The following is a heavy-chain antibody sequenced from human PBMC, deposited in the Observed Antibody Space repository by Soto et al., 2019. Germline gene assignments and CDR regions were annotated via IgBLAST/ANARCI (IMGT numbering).Heavy chain of an antibody. V-gene: IGHV4-59*01. CDR3: ARVRITFGGVIGHFDY. J-gene: IGHJ4*02. D-gene: IGHD3-16*02. CDR1: GGSISSYY. CDR2: IYYSGST. Sequence: SETLSLTCTVSGGSISSYYWSWIRQPPGKGLEWIGYIYYSGSTNYNPSLKSRVTISVDTSKNQFSLKLSSVTAADTAVYYCARVRITFGGVIGHFDYWGQGTLVTVSS.